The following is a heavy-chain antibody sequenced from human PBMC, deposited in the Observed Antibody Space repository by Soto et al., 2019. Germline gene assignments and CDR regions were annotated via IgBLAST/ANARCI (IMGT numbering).Heavy chain of an antibody. CDR2: IATAGDT. Sequence: GGSLRLSCAASGFTLSSYDMHWVRQATGKGLEWVSAIATAGDTFYPGSVKGRFTISRDSAKNSLYLQMNSLRAGDTAVYYCARAGYGSEWYYFDYWGQGTLVTVSS. J-gene: IGHJ4*02. D-gene: IGHD3-10*01. V-gene: IGHV3-13*04. CDR3: ARAGYGSEWYYFDY. CDR1: GFTLSSYD.